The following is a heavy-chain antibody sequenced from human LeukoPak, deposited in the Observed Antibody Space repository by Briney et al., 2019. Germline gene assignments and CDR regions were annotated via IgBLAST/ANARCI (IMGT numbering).Heavy chain of an antibody. V-gene: IGHV5-51*01. Sequence: GESLKISCKGSGYSFTSYWIGWVRQMPGKGLELMGIIYPGDSDSRYSPSLQGQVTISADKSISTAYLQWSSLKASDTAMYYCARRSEFCGGDCYQVDYWGQGTLVTVSS. CDR1: GYSFTSYW. CDR2: IYPGDSDS. J-gene: IGHJ4*02. CDR3: ARRSEFCGGDCYQVDY. D-gene: IGHD2-21*02.